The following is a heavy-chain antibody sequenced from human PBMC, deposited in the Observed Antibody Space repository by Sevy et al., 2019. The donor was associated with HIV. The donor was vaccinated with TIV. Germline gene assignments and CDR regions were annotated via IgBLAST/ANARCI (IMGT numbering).Heavy chain of an antibody. CDR3: ARGGYSAGKFYAHGVDV. J-gene: IGHJ6*02. CDR1: GYTFTGYY. CDR2: INPNRGDK. D-gene: IGHD5-18*01. V-gene: IGHV1-2*04. Sequence: ASVKVSCKATGYTFTGYYLHWVRQAPGRGLEWMGWINPNRGDKHYSQKFQGWVTMTSDKSISTPYMELDRLTSDETAVDYCARGGYSAGKFYAHGVDVWGLGTTVTVSS.